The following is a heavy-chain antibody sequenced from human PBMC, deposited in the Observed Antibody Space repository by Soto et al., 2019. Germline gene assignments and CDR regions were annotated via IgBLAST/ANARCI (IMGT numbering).Heavy chain of an antibody. CDR1: GYTFSRYG. Sequence: QAQLVQSGAEVKKPGASVKVSCKASGYTFSRYGISWVRQAPGQGLEWMGWISTYNENTKYAQKFQGRVTMTTDTSTSTAEMELRSLTSDDTAMYYCAREVFCSSGSCALYFHDFFGMDLWGQGTTVTVAS. V-gene: IGHV1-18*01. J-gene: IGHJ6*02. CDR3: AREVFCSSGSCALYFHDFFGMDL. D-gene: IGHD2-15*01. CDR2: ISTYNENT.